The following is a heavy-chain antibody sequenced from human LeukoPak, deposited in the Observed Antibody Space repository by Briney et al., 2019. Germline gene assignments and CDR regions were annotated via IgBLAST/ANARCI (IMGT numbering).Heavy chain of an antibody. CDR2: ISSSSSYI. CDR1: GFTFSSYS. V-gene: IGHV3-21*01. Sequence: PGGSLRLSCAASGFTFSSYSMNWVRQAPGKGLEWVSSISSSSSYIYYADSVKGRFTISRDNAKNSLYLQMNSLRAEDTAVYYCARVRIAVAGLVDYWGQGTLVTVSS. CDR3: ARVRIAVAGLVDY. J-gene: IGHJ4*02. D-gene: IGHD6-19*01.